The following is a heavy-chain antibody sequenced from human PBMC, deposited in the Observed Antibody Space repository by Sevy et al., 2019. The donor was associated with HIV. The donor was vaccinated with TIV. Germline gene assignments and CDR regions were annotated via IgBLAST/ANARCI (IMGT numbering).Heavy chain of an antibody. Sequence: ASVKVSCKASGGTFSSYAISWVRQAPGQGLEWMGGIIPIFGTANYAQKFQGRVTITADESTSTAYMELSSLRSEDTAVYYGARGGYCSSTSCYLRLGWFDPWGQGTLVTVSS. CDR1: GGTFSSYA. CDR2: IIPIFGTA. J-gene: IGHJ5*02. V-gene: IGHV1-69*13. D-gene: IGHD2-2*01. CDR3: ARGGYCSSTSCYLRLGWFDP.